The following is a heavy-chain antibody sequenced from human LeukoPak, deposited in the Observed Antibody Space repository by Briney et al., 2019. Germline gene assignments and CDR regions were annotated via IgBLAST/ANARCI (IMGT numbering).Heavy chain of an antibody. D-gene: IGHD3-10*01. Sequence: GGSLRLSCAASGFTLSSYAMSWVRQAPGKGLEWVSAISGSGGSTYYADSVKGRFTISRDNSKDTLYLQMNSLRAEDTAVYYCAKGANYYGSGTISGYWGQGTLVTVSS. CDR2: ISGSGGST. J-gene: IGHJ4*02. CDR1: GFTLSSYA. CDR3: AKGANYYGSGTISGY. V-gene: IGHV3-23*01.